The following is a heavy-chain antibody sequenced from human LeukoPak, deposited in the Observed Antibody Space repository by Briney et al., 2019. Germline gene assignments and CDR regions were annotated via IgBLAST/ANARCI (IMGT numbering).Heavy chain of an antibody. CDR1: GGTFSSYA. V-gene: IGHV1-69*01. D-gene: IGHD2-2*01. Sequence: GSSVKVSCKASGGTFSSYAISWVRQAPGQGLEWMGGIIPIFGTANYAQKFQGRVTITADESSSTAYMELSSLRSEDTAVYYCARGSPIVVVPAATHNPPYYYYYMDVWGKGTTVTVSS. CDR3: ARGSPIVVVPAATHNPPYYYYYMDV. J-gene: IGHJ6*03. CDR2: IIPIFGTA.